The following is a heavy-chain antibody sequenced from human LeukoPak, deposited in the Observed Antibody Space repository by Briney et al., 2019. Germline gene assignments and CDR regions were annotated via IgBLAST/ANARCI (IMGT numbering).Heavy chain of an antibody. D-gene: IGHD3-10*01. CDR1: GFTVRSNY. J-gene: IGHJ4*02. V-gene: IGHV3-66*01. Sequence: PGGSLRLSCAASGFTVRSNYMSWVPQAPGKGLEWVSVIYSGGSTYYADSVKGRFTISRDNSKNTLYLQMNSLRAEDTAVYYCARDYGSVSFSFDYWGQGTLVTVSS. CDR2: IYSGGST. CDR3: ARDYGSVSFSFDY.